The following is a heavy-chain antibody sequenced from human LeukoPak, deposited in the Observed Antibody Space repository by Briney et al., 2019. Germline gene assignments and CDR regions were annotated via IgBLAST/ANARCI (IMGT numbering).Heavy chain of an antibody. J-gene: IGHJ4*02. Sequence: GASVKVSSKASGYTITSYYMHWVRQAPGQGLEWMGIINPSGGSTSYEQKFQGRVTMTRDMSTSTVYMELSSLRSEDTAVYYCARGRWSPPFDFWGQGTLVTVSS. CDR3: ARGRWSPPFDF. D-gene: IGHD4-23*01. CDR1: GYTITSYY. CDR2: INPSGGST. V-gene: IGHV1-46*01.